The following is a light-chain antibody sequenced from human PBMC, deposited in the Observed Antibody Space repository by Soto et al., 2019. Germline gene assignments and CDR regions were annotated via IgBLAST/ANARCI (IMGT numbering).Light chain of an antibody. J-gene: IGLJ3*02. V-gene: IGLV1-47*01. CDR3: AVWDDSLRGA. CDR2: RNN. Sequence: QSVLTQPPSASATPGQRVTISCSGSSSNIGSNSVYWYRQLPGTAPKLLIYRNNQRPSGVPDRFSGSKSGTSASLAISGLRSEDEAVYYCAVWDDSLRGAFGGGTKLTVL. CDR1: SSNIGSNS.